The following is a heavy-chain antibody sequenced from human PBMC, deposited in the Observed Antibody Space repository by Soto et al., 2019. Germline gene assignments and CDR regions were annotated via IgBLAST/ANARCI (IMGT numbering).Heavy chain of an antibody. Sequence: SETLSLTCVVSGGSIRSTNWWAWVRQTPGKGLEWIGEVYHNGTSNYNPSLKGRTTISVDRSKDQVSLRLNSVIDADTAVYYCARDLDRYCSVTSCHAMDVWGQGTPVTVSS. CDR2: VYHNGTS. CDR1: GGSIRSTNW. V-gene: IGHV4-4*02. J-gene: IGHJ6*02. D-gene: IGHD2-15*01. CDR3: ARDLDRYCSVTSCHAMDV.